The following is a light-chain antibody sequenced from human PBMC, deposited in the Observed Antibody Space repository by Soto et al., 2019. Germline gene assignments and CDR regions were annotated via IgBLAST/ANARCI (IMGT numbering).Light chain of an antibody. J-gene: IGKJ1*01. Sequence: DIQMTQSPSSLSASVGDRVTMTCRASQSITKYLNWYQQKPGKAPKLLIYAASSLQSGVPSRFSGSGSGTEFTLTISSLQPEDFATYYCLQHNSYSWTFGQGTKVDIK. CDR3: LQHNSYSWT. V-gene: IGKV1-17*01. CDR1: QSITKY. CDR2: AAS.